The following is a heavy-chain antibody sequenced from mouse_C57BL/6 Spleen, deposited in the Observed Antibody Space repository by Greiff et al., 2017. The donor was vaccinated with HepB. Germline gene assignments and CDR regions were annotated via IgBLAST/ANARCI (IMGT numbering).Heavy chain of an antibody. CDR2: ISYDGSN. Sequence: VQLKESGPGLVKPSQSLSLTCSVTGYSITSGYYWNWIRQFPGNKLEWMGYISYDGSNNYNPSLKNRISITRDTSKNQFFLKLNSVTTEDTATYYCARGSNYLYYFDYWGQGTTLTVSS. V-gene: IGHV3-6*01. CDR1: GYSITSGYY. D-gene: IGHD2-5*01. CDR3: ARGSNYLYYFDY. J-gene: IGHJ2*01.